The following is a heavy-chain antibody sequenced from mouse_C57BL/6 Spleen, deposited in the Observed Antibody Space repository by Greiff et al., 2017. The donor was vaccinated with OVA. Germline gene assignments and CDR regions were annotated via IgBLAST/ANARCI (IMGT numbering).Heavy chain of an antibody. V-gene: IGHV1-15*01. D-gene: IGHD1-1*01. CDR2: IDPETGGT. CDR3: TSDITTVVADY. CDR1: GYTFTDYE. Sequence: QVQLKESGAELVRPGASVTLSCKASGYTFTDYEMHWVKQTPVHGLEWIGAIDPETGGTAYNQKFKGKAILTADKSSSTAYMELRSLTAEDSAVYDGTSDITTVVADYWGQGTTLTVSS. J-gene: IGHJ2*01.